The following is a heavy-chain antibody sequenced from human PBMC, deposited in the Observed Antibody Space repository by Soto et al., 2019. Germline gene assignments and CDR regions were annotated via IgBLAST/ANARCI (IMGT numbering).Heavy chain of an antibody. J-gene: IGHJ6*02. CDR1: GFTFSSYA. CDR2: ISYDGSNK. D-gene: IGHD6-6*01. Sequence: QVQLVESGGGVVQPGRSLRLSCAASGFTFSSYAMHWVRQAPGKGLEWVAVISYDGSNKYYADSVKGRFTISRDNAKNTLYLQMNSLRAEDTAVYYCANLEYSSSILAHYYFYGMDVWGQWTTVTVPS. V-gene: IGHV3-30-3*01. CDR3: ANLEYSSSILAHYYFYGMDV.